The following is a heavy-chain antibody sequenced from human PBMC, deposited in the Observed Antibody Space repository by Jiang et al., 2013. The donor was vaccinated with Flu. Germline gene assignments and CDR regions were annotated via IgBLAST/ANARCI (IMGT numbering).Heavy chain of an antibody. J-gene: IGHJ4*02. CDR2: MKQDGSEI. Sequence: GGGLVQPGGPVRLSCAASGFTFSSFSMTWVRQAPGKGLEWVANMKQDGSEIYYVDSVKGRFTISRDNGKNSLYLQMNSLRVEDTAVYYCARGRRGPDYWGQGTLVTVSS. CDR3: ARGRRGPDY. V-gene: IGHV3-7*03. CDR1: GFTFSSFS.